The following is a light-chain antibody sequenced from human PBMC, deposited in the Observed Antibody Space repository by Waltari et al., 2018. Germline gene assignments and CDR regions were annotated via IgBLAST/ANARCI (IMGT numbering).Light chain of an antibody. CDR2: EVN. J-gene: IGLJ1*01. CDR3: CSYAGSGIYV. V-gene: IGLV2-23*02. CDR1: NSDVGRYNL. Sequence: QSALTQPASVSGSPGQSITVSCTGTNSDVGRYNLVSWFQQYPDTAPKLIIFEVNKRPSGVSNRFSGSKSGNTASLTISGLQAGDEADYYCCSYAGSGIYVFGTGAKVTVL.